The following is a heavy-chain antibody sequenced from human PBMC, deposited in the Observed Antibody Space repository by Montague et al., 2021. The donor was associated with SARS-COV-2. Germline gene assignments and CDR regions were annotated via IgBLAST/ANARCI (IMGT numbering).Heavy chain of an antibody. D-gene: IGHD5-12*01. J-gene: IGHJ4*02. V-gene: IGHV3-9*01. CDR2: IRWDRGDR. CDR1: GFMVGDYA. CDR3: GKASASNARWMQSPIDY. Sequence: SLRLSCAASGFMVGDYAMHWVRQRPGKGLEWVSSIRWDRGDRSYAASVXGLFSISRDDAKNSLYLQMDSLRPEDTALYYCGKASASNARWMQSPIDYWGQGTPVIVSS.